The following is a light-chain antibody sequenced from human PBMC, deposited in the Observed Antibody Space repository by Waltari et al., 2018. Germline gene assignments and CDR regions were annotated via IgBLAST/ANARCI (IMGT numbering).Light chain of an antibody. V-gene: IGKV2-30*02. CDR1: QSLVHSDGNTY. CDR3: MQGTHWPWT. CDR2: KVS. J-gene: IGKJ1*01. Sequence: DVVMTQSPLSLPVTLGQPASISCRSSQSLVHSDGNTYLNWFQQRPGQSPRRLIYKVSNRDSGVPDRFSCSGSGTDFTLKISRVEAEDVGFYYCMQGTHWPWTLGQGTKVEIK.